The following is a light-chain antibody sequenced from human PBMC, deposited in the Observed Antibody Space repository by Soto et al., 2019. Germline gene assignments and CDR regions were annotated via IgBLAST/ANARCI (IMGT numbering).Light chain of an antibody. CDR3: CSYAGSSTRVV. Sequence: TGXSSDVGSYNLVSWYQQHPGKAPKLMIYEGSKRPSGVSNRFSGSKSGNTASLTISGLQAEDEADYYCCSYAGSSTRVVFGGGTKLTVL. CDR1: SSDVGSYNL. CDR2: EGS. V-gene: IGLV2-23*01. J-gene: IGLJ2*01.